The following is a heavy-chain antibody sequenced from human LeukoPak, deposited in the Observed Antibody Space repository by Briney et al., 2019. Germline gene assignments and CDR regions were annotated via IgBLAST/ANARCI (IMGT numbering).Heavy chain of an antibody. CDR3: AGDSGNSAFDY. V-gene: IGHV4-31*03. Sequence: SETLSLTCTVSGDSIISGAYYWSWIRQHPGKGLEWIAYVHYSGITYYNPSLKSRFTISVDTSQNQFSLKLGSVTAADRDVYYCAGDSGNSAFDYWGQGTLVTVSS. J-gene: IGHJ4*02. CDR1: GDSIISGAYY. D-gene: IGHD4-23*01. CDR2: VHYSGIT.